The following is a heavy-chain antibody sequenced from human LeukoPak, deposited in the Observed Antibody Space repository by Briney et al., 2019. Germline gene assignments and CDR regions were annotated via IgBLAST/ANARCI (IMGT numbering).Heavy chain of an antibody. J-gene: IGHJ4*02. CDR1: GFTFSTYW. CDR2: ISGSGGSS. D-gene: IGHD5/OR15-5a*01. Sequence: GGSLRLSCSASGFTFSTYWMSWVRQAPGKGLEWVSVISGSGGSSYYADSVKGRFTISRDNSKNTLYLQMNSLRAEDTAVYYCAKLLSSVYYAAGAFDFWGQGTLVAVSS. CDR3: AKLLSSVYYAAGAFDF. V-gene: IGHV3-23*01.